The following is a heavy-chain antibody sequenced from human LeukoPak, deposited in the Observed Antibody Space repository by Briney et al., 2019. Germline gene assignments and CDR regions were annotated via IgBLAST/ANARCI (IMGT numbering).Heavy chain of an antibody. Sequence: SGTLSLTCAVSGGSISSSNWWSWVRQPPGKGREGIGEFYHSGSTNYNPSLKSRVTISVDTSQNQFSLEPSSVPAADTGEYFRARWGNIVASPPPVWGQGTLVTVSS. CDR1: GGSISSSNW. CDR2: FYHSGST. V-gene: IGHV4-4*02. CDR3: ARWGNIVASPPPV. J-gene: IGHJ4*02. D-gene: IGHD5-12*01.